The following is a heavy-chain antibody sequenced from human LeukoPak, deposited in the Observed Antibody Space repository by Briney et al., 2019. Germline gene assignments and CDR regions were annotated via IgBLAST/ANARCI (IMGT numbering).Heavy chain of an antibody. D-gene: IGHD1-26*01. CDR3: ARDLGEWERLDY. V-gene: IGHV3-23*01. CDR2: ITGSGSGA. Sequence: GGSLRLSCAASGFTFSSFAINWVRQAPGKGLEWVSVITGSGSGADYADSVKGRFTISRDNSQNTLYLQMNSLRAEDTAVYYCARDLGEWERLDYWGQGTLVTVPS. J-gene: IGHJ4*02. CDR1: GFTFSSFA.